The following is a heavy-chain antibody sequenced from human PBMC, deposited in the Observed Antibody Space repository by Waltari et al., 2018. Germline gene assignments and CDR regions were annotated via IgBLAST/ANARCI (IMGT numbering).Heavy chain of an antibody. D-gene: IGHD1-26*01. Sequence: QVQLQQWGAGLLKPSETLSLTCAVYGGSFSGYYWSWIRQPPGKGLEWIGEINHSGSTNYNPSLKSRVTIAVDTSKNQFSLKVSSVTAADTAVYDCARDRRDGDKWYYYYAMDVWGQGTTVTVSS. CDR1: GGSFSGYY. J-gene: IGHJ6*02. V-gene: IGHV4-34*01. CDR3: ARDRRDGDKWYYYYAMDV. CDR2: INHSGST.